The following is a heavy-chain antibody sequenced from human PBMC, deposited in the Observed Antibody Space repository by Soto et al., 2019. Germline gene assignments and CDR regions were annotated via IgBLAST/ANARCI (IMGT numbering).Heavy chain of an antibody. CDR2: ISSTGRRT. V-gene: IGHV3-23*01. J-gene: IGHJ4*02. CDR3: AKVANVGVVVEYFDH. CDR1: GFNFANYA. Sequence: PGGSLRLSCGSSGFNFANYAMGWVRQAPGKGLEWVSGISSTGRRTYYADSVRGRFSISRDNSKNTVDPQINSLRAEDTAVYYCAKVANVGVVVEYFDHWGQGSLVTVSS. D-gene: IGHD3-3*01.